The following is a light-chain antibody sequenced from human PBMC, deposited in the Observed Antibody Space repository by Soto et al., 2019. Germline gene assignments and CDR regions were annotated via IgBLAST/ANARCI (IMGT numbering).Light chain of an antibody. CDR3: SSYGGSNNLV. Sequence: QSALTQPPSASGSPGQSVTISCTGTSGDVGGYNYVSWYQQHPGKAPKLMIYEVSERPSGVPDRFSGSKSGNTASLTVSGLQAEDEADYYCSSYGGSNNLVFGGGTKLTVL. CDR2: EVS. V-gene: IGLV2-8*01. CDR1: SGDVGGYNY. J-gene: IGLJ3*02.